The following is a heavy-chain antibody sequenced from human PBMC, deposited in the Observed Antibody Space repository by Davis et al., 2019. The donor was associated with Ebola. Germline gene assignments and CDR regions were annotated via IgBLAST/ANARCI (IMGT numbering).Heavy chain of an antibody. CDR2: SGSGGNR. Sequence: GESLKISCGASGFTFSDFGMSWVRQAPGRGLEWVSASGSGGNRYYAESVRGRFIISRDKSNNTLYLEMNSLRVDDTAVYYCATTQWLREFDNWGQGTLVTVSS. V-gene: IGHV3-23*01. CDR1: GFTFSDFG. D-gene: IGHD6-19*01. J-gene: IGHJ4*02. CDR3: ATTQWLREFDN.